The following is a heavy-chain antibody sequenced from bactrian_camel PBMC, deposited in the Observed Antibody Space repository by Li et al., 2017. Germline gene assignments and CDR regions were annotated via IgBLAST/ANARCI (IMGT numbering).Heavy chain of an antibody. CDR1: GNTYALYY. CDR3: AARTGATWSLSLGASDYNH. V-gene: IGHV3S60*01. J-gene: IGHJ4*01. CDR2: IRQSKRT. D-gene: IGHD2*01. Sequence: VQLVESGGDSVETGGSLRLSCTFSGNTYALYYMAWFRQTPGGQREGVAHIRQSKRTQYADFVKGRFTISQNNAENSLYLQMNNLRPEDTAMYYCAARTGATWSLSLGASDYNHWGQGTQVTVS.